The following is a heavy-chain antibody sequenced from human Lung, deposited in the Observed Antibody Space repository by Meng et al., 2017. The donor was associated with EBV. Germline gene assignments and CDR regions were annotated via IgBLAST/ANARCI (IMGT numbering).Heavy chain of an antibody. Sequence: GPGGVTPSQTLSLTCTCSVCSISSGGYDWRWSRQHPGKGLEWIAYIYYSGSTYYNPSLKSRVTISVDTSKNQFSLKLSSVTAADTAVYYCAATVNDGYFDYWGQGTLVTVSS. V-gene: IGHV4-31*03. J-gene: IGHJ4*02. CDR2: IYYSGST. CDR3: AATVNDGYFDY. D-gene: IGHD4-11*01. CDR1: VCSISSGGYD.